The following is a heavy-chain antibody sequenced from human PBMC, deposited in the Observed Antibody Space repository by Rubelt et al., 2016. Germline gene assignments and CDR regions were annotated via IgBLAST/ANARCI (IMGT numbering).Heavy chain of an antibody. CDR3: ARNWGFDY. D-gene: IGHD7-27*01. CDR1: GFTVSSNY. V-gene: IGHV3-66*01. Sequence: EVQLVESGGGLVQPGGSLRLSCAASGFTVSSNYMSWVRQAPGKGLEWVSVIYSGGSTYYADSVKGRLTSSRGNSKTTLYLQMNSLGAEDTAVYYCARNWGFDYWGQGTLVTVSS. J-gene: IGHJ4*02. CDR2: IYSGGST.